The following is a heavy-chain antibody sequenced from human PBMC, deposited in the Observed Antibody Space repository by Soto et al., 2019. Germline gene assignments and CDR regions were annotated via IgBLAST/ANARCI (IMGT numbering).Heavy chain of an antibody. Sequence: SEHLSLTCAVSGVSISSYYWSWIRHPPGKGLEWIGNGYYSGSTRYNPSLKSRLTISLDPSNSHFSLRLASVSAADTAVYYSARQGIGVDTASFDFWGQGRLVT. CDR2: GYYSGST. J-gene: IGHJ4*02. V-gene: IGHV4-59*08. D-gene: IGHD5-18*01. CDR3: ARQGIGVDTASFDF. CDR1: GVSISSYY.